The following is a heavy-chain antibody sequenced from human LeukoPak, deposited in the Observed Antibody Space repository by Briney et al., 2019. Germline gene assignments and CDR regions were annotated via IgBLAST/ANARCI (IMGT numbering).Heavy chain of an antibody. Sequence: GGSLRLSCAASGFTFSSYWMRWVRQAPGKGLESVANIHQDGSEKYYVDSVKGRFTISRDNAKNSLYLQMNSLRAEDTAVYYCAKDGYCSGGSCYSGGTSPIDYWGQGTLVTVSS. V-gene: IGHV3-7*01. CDR2: IHQDGSEK. CDR1: GFTFSSYW. CDR3: AKDGYCSGGSCYSGGTSPIDY. D-gene: IGHD2-15*01. J-gene: IGHJ4*02.